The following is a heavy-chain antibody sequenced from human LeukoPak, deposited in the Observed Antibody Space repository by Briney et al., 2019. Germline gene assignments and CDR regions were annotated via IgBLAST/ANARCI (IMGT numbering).Heavy chain of an antibody. Sequence: GGSLRLSCAASGFTVSSNYMSWVRQAPGKGLEWVSSISSSSSYIYYADSVKGRFTISRDNAKNSLYLQMNSLRAEDTAVYYCARGGTFVAAPDYWGQGTLVTVSS. CDR3: ARGGTFVAAPDY. CDR1: GFTVSSNY. V-gene: IGHV3-21*01. D-gene: IGHD6-6*01. CDR2: ISSSSSYI. J-gene: IGHJ4*02.